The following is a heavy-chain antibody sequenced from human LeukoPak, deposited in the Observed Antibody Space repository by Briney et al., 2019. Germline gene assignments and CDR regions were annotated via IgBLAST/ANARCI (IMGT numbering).Heavy chain of an antibody. V-gene: IGHV3-30*02. CDR3: AGGHSSGYYPIDY. CDR1: GFTFSSYG. Sequence: GGSLRLSCAASGFTFSSYGMHWVRQAPGKGLEWVAFIRYDGSNKYYADSVKGRFTISRDNSKNTLYLQMNSLRAEDTAVYYCAGGHSSGYYPIDYWGQGTLVTVSS. D-gene: IGHD3-22*01. J-gene: IGHJ4*02. CDR2: IRYDGSNK.